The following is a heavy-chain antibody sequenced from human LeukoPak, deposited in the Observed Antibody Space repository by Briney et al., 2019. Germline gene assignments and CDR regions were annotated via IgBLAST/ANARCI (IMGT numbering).Heavy chain of an antibody. CDR3: ARVTYDYVWGSYRPLDY. Sequence: ASVKVSCKASGYTFTSYGISWVRQAPGQGLEWMGWISAYNGNTNYAQKLQGRVTMTTDTSTSTAYMALRSLRSDDTAVYYCARVTYDYVWGSYRPLDYWGQGTLVTVSS. J-gene: IGHJ4*02. CDR1: GYTFTSYG. V-gene: IGHV1-18*01. D-gene: IGHD3-16*02. CDR2: ISAYNGNT.